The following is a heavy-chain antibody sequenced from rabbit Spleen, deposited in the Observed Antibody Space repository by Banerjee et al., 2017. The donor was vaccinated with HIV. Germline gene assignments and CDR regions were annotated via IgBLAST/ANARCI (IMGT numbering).Heavy chain of an antibody. J-gene: IGHJ6*01. CDR2: IDTGSSGFT. V-gene: IGHV1S45*01. CDR3: ARDTSSSFSSYGMDL. CDR1: GVSFSSSSY. Sequence: QEQLEESGGDLVKPGASLTLTCTASGVSFSSSSYMCWVRQAPGKGLEWIACIDTGSSGFTYFATRAKGRFTCSKTSSTTVTLQMTRLTAADTATYFCARDTSSSFSSYGMDLWGPGTLVTVS. D-gene: IGHD1-1*01.